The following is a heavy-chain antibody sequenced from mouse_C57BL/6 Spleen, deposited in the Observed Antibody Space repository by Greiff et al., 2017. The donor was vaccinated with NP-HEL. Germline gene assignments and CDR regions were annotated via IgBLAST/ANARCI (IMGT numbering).Heavy chain of an antibody. CDR1: GYTFTSYW. D-gene: IGHD1-1*01. CDR2: IDPSDSET. Sequence: VQLQQPGAELVRPGSSVKLSCKASGYTFTSYWMHWVKQRPIQGLEWIGNIDPSDSETHYNQKFKDKATLTVDKSSSTAYMQLSSLTSEDSAVYYCAIDYYGSSYFDYWGQGTTLTVSS. V-gene: IGHV1-52*01. CDR3: AIDYYGSSYFDY. J-gene: IGHJ2*01.